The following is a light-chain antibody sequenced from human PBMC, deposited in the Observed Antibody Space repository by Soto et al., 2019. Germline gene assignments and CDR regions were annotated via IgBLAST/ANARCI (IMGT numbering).Light chain of an antibody. CDR2: GAS. Sequence: EVVLTQSPGTLSLSPGERATLSRRASQSVSSSYLAWYQQKPGQAPRLLIYGASSRATGIPDRFSGSGSGTDFTLTISRLEPEDFAVYYCQQYGSSRTFGQGTNVDIK. V-gene: IGKV3-20*01. CDR1: QSVSSSY. J-gene: IGKJ1*01. CDR3: QQYGSSRT.